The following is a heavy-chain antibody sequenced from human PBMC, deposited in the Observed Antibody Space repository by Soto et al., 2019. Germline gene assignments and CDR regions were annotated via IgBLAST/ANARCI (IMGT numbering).Heavy chain of an antibody. CDR2: ISSSGSTI. J-gene: IGHJ4*02. CDR1: GFTFSSYE. Sequence: EVQLVESGGGLVQPGGSLRLSCAASGFTFSSYEMNWVRQAPGKGLEWVSYISSSGSTIYYADSVKGRFTISRDNAKNSLYLQMNSLRAEDTAVYYCARTYSSSWSPAGGVVSDYWGQGTLVTVSS. V-gene: IGHV3-48*03. CDR3: ARTYSSSWSPAGGVVSDY. D-gene: IGHD6-13*01.